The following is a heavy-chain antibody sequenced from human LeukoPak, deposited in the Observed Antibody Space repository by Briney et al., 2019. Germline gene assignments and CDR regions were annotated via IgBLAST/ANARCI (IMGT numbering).Heavy chain of an antibody. CDR1: GFSFSDFA. V-gene: IGHV3-30*04. J-gene: IGHJ4*02. D-gene: IGHD1-26*01. CDR3: ARARGRWHLLPLDF. Sequence: PGGSLRLSRAASGFSFSDFAIHWVRQAPGKGLEWLAVISHDVGTKHYADSVKGRFTISRDNSNNSLSLQMNNLSAEDPAVYYCARARGRWHLLPLDFWGQGTLVTVSS. CDR2: ISHDVGTK.